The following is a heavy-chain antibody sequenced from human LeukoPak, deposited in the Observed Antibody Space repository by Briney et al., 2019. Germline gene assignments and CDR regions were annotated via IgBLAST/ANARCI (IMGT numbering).Heavy chain of an antibody. Sequence: GGSLRLSCAASGFTFSSYAMGWVRQAPGKGLEWVSAISGSGGSTYYADSVKGRFTISRDNSKNTLYLQMNSLRAEDTAVYYCAKGEQQRRGGDYWGQGTLVTVSS. CDR3: AKGEQQRRGGDY. D-gene: IGHD6-13*01. CDR1: GFTFSSYA. J-gene: IGHJ4*02. CDR2: ISGSGGST. V-gene: IGHV3-23*01.